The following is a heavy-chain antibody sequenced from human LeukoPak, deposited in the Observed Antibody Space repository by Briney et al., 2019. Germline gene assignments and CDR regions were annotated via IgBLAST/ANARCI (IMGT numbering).Heavy chain of an antibody. CDR3: ARDVVVVPAVKRYYYYGMDA. D-gene: IGHD2-2*01. V-gene: IGHV1-3*01. Sequence: TSVKVSCKASGYTFTSYAMHWVRQPPRPRLEWMGWINAGNGNTKYSQKFQGRVTITRDTSASTAYMELSSLRSEDTAVYYCARDVVVVPAVKRYYYYGMDAWGKGTTVTVSS. CDR2: INAGNGNT. J-gene: IGHJ6*04. CDR1: GYTFTSYA.